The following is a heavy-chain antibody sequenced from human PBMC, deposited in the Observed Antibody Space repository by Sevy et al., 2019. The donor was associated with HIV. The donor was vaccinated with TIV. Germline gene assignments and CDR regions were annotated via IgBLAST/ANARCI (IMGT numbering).Heavy chain of an antibody. J-gene: IGHJ6*02. CDR2: ISSSSSNL. V-gene: IGHV3-21*01. CDR3: ARDRTPDYDFWSGYYYGMDV. CDR1: GFTFSSYS. D-gene: IGHD3-3*01. Sequence: GGSLRLSCAASGFTFSSYSMNWVRQAPGKGLEWVSSISSSSSNLYYADSVKGRFTISRDIAKNSLYLQMNSLRAEDTAVYYCARDRTPDYDFWSGYYYGMDVWGQGTTVTVSS.